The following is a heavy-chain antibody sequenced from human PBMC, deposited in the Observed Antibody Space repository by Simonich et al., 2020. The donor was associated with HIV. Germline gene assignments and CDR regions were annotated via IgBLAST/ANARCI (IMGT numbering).Heavy chain of an antibody. V-gene: IGHV4-34*01. CDR1: GGSFSGYY. CDR3: ATTSRVSNNWYRGY. D-gene: IGHD1-20*01. J-gene: IGHJ4*02. CDR2: INHSGST. Sequence: QVQLQQWGAGLLQPSETLSLTCAVYGGSFSGYYWSWIRQPPGKGLEWIGEINHSGSTNYNWTRKSRVTISVDTSKNHFSLRLSSVTAADTAVYYCATTSRVSNNWYRGYWGQGTLVTVSS.